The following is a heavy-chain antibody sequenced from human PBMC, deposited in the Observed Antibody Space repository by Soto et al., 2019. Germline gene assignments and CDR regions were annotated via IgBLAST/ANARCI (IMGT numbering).Heavy chain of an antibody. D-gene: IGHD3-22*01. V-gene: IGHV3-53*01. CDR1: WFTVISNY. CDR3: ARDRVESGYPEYFQH. CDR2: IYSGDST. J-gene: IGHJ1*01. Sequence: GGSLRLSCAASWFTVISNYMSWVRQAPGQGLEWVSVIYSGDSTYYADSEKGRYNISKANTKNTIYQQKNSKRAEDTAVYYCARDRVESGYPEYFQHWGQGT.